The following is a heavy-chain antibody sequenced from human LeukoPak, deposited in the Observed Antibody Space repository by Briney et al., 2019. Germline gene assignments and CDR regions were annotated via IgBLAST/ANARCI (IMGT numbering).Heavy chain of an antibody. V-gene: IGHV1-69*05. CDR1: GGTFSSYA. CDR2: IVPIFGTA. J-gene: IGHJ6*03. Sequence: ASLKVSCKASGGTFSSYAISWVRQAPGQGREWMGGIVPIFGTANYAQKFQGGVTITTDESTSTAYMSLSRLRSEDTAVYYCAGAPRRRSTVTRSVANYYYYYIDVWGKGTTVTVSS. D-gene: IGHD4-11*01. CDR3: AGAPRRRSTVTRSVANYYYYYIDV.